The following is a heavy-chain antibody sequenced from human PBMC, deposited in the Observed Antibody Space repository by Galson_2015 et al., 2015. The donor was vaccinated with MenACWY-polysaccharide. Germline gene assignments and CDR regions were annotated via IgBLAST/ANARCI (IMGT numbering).Heavy chain of an antibody. CDR2: ISYDGGT. V-gene: IGHV4-31*03. CDR3: ARGGRAVSNRNWFDP. D-gene: IGHD3-16*01. J-gene: IGHJ5*02. CDR1: GDSITSGGYF. Sequence: TLSLTCTVSGDSITSGGYFWSWIRQHPGKGLEWIASISYDGGTYYNPSLKSRATISVDTPKNQFSLKLNSVTAADTAVYYCARGGRAVSNRNWFDPWGQGTLVTVSS.